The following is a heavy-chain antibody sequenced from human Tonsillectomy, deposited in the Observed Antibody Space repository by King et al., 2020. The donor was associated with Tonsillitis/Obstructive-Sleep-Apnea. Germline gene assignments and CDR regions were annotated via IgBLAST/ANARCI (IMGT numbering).Heavy chain of an antibody. CDR2: ISLNSGSI. J-gene: IGHJ4*02. V-gene: IGHV3-9*01. D-gene: IGHD3-3*01. CDR1: GFTFDDYD. Sequence: VQLVESGGGLVQPGRSLRLSCAASGFTFDDYDMHWVRQAPGKGLEWVSGISLNSGSIDYADSVKGRFTISRDNAKNSLYLQMNSLRAEDTALYYCAKGEGDFWSGVGDWGQGTLVTVSS. CDR3: AKGEGDFWSGVGD.